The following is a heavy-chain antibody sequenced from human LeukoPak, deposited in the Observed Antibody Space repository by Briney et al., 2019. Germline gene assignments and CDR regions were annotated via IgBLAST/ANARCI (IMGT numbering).Heavy chain of an antibody. CDR3: ARGPQDPIAAAGTSEYHFDY. V-gene: IGHV4-34*01. Sequence: SETLSLTCAVYGGSFSGYYWSWIRQPPGKGLEWIGEINHSGSTNYNPSLKSRVTISVDTSKNQFSLKLSSVTAADTAVYYCARGPQDPIAAAGTSEYHFDYWGQGTLVTVSS. J-gene: IGHJ4*02. D-gene: IGHD6-13*01. CDR2: INHSGST. CDR1: GGSFSGYY.